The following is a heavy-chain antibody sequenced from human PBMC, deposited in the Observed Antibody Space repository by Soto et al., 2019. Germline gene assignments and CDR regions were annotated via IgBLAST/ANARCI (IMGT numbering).Heavy chain of an antibody. CDR3: SRHYLLGYCSGGSCPPGGFDL. J-gene: IGHJ5*02. V-gene: IGHV5-51*01. Sequence: PGESLTISCEGSGYSFTSYWIGWVRQMPGKGLEWMGIIYPGDSDTRYSPSFQGQVTISADKSIRTAYLQWSSLKASDTAMYYCSRHYLLGYCSGGSCPPGGFDLWGQGTLVTVSS. CDR1: GYSFTSYW. CDR2: IYPGDSDT. D-gene: IGHD2-15*01.